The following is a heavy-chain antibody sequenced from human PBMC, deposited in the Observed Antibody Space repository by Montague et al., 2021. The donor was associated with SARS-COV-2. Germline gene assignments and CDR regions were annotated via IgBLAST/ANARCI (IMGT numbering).Heavy chain of an antibody. J-gene: IGHJ4*02. CDR3: ARHWGIAAAGN. CDR1: GGSITDRTYY. V-gene: IGHV4-39*01. D-gene: IGHD6-13*01. Sequence: SETLSLTCSVSGGSITDRTYYGGCIRQSPGKGLEWIGAINYSGTTYYNPSLKSRVTISLDTAKNQFSLKMTSVTAADTAVYYCARHWGIAAAGNWGQGTLVTVSS. CDR2: INYSGTT.